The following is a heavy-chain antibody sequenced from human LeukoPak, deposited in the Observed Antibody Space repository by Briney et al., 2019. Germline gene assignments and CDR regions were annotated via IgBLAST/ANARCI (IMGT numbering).Heavy chain of an antibody. Sequence: GESLKISCKASGYSFPNYWIRWVRQITGKGMERVTIIFLGHADTRYSPPFQGHVTISADKSLSTAYLQWSSLKASDTAMYYCARQDGAAKYYFDSWGQGTLVTVSS. CDR3: ARQDGAAKYYFDS. J-gene: IGHJ4*02. CDR2: IFLGHADT. CDR1: GYSFPNYW. V-gene: IGHV5-51*01. D-gene: IGHD5-24*01.